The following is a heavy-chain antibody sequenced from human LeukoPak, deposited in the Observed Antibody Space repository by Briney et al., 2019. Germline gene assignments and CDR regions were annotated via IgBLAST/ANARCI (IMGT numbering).Heavy chain of an antibody. V-gene: IGHV3-48*03. CDR3: ARASMIVVVITSSLGY. J-gene: IGHJ4*02. Sequence: GGSLRLSCAASGFTFSSYEMQWVRQAPGEGLEWVSYSSQSGTTTYFADSVKGRFIISRDNAKNSLYMQMNSLRAEDTAVYYCARASMIVVVITSSLGYWGQGTLVTVSS. D-gene: IGHD3-22*01. CDR1: GFTFSSYE. CDR2: SSQSGTTT.